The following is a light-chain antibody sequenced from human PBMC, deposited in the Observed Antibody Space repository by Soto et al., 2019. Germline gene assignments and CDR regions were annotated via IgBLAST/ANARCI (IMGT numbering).Light chain of an antibody. J-gene: IGKJ1*01. CDR3: QQYGSSPWT. CDR2: GAS. Sequence: EIVLTQSPGTLSLSPGERATLSCRASQSVSSNYLAWYQQKPGQAPRPLIYGASSRATGIPDRFSGSGAGTDFTLTISRLEPKDFAVYYCQQYGSSPWTFGQGTKV. CDR1: QSVSSNY. V-gene: IGKV3-20*01.